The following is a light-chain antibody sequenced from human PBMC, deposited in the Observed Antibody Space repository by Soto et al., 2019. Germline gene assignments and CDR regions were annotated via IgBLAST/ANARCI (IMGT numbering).Light chain of an antibody. CDR1: NSDVGAFNF. CDR3: TSYTSNSHYV. J-gene: IGLJ1*01. CDR2: EVS. V-gene: IGLV2-14*01. Sequence: QSVLTQPASVSGSPGQSITISCTGTNSDVGAFNFVFWYQQHPGKAPKLIIYEVSNRPSGVSNRFSGSKSGNTASLTISGLQAEDEADYYCTSYTSNSHYVFGTGTKVTVL.